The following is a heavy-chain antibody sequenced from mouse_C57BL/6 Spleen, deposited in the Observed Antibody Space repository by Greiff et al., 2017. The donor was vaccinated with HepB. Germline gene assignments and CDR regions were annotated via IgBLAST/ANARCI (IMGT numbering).Heavy chain of an antibody. V-gene: IGHV5-9*01. CDR2: ISGGGGNT. CDR3: ARRELTGFAY. CDR1: GFTFSSYT. J-gene: IGHJ3*01. Sequence: EVQVVESGGGLVKPGGSLKLSCAASGFTFSSYTMSWVRQTPEKRLEWVATISGGGGNTYYPDSVKGRYTISRDNAKNTLYLQMSSLRSEDTAWYYCARRELTGFAYWGQGTLVTVSA. D-gene: IGHD4-1*01.